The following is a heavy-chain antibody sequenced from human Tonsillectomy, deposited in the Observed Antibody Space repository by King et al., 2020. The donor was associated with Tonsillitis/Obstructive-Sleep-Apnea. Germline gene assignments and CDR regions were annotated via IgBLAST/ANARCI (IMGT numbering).Heavy chain of an antibody. Sequence: VQLVESGGGLIQPGGSLRLSCAASGFTVSSNYMSWVRQAPGKGLEWVSVIYSGGSTYYADSVKGRLTISRDNSKNTLYLQMNSLRAEDTAVYYFASQEKYSSSRDYWGPGTLVTVSS. J-gene: IGHJ4*02. D-gene: IGHD6-6*01. V-gene: IGHV3-53*01. CDR3: ASQEKYSSSRDY. CDR2: IYSGGST. CDR1: GFTVSSNY.